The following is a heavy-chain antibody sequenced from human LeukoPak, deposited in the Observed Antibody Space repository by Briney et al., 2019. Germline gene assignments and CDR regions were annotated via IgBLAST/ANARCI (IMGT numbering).Heavy chain of an antibody. CDR2: ISWNSGSI. D-gene: IGHD2-15*01. CDR3: AKDGVADLYYYYGMDV. CDR1: GFTFDDYA. V-gene: IGHV3-9*01. Sequence: GGSLRLSCAASGFTFDDYAMHWVRQAPGKGLEWVSGISWNSGSIGYADSVKGRFTISRDNAKNSLYLQMNSLRAEDTALYYCAKDGVADLYYYYGMDVWGQGTTVTVSS. J-gene: IGHJ6*02.